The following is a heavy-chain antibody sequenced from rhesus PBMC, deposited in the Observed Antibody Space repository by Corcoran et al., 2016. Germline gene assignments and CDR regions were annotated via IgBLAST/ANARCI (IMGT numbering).Heavy chain of an antibody. V-gene: IGHV4S6*01. Sequence: QVQLQESGPGLVKPSETLSLTCTVSGASISCNWWCWIRQPPGKGLEWIGRICGTGGNPASNPPLPIPITISTDPSKNQFSLMLGSVTAADAAVYYCAGKRYYFDYWGQGVLVTVSS. CDR1: GASISCNW. CDR2: ICGTGGNP. CDR3: AGKRYYFDY. J-gene: IGHJ4*01.